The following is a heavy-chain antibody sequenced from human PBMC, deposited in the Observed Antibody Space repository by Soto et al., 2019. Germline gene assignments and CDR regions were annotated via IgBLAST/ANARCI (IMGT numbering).Heavy chain of an antibody. D-gene: IGHD3-10*02. CDR3: ARSGDNYNVLDY. J-gene: IGHJ4*02. Sequence: QVQLVESGGGLVKPGGSLRLTCAASGFSISDHYMSWIRRAPGKGLEWVSYSSNSGTFTKYADSVKGRFSISRDNAKNSLYLEINSLRGEDTAIYYCARSGDNYNVLDYWGQGTPVTVSS. CDR1: GFSISDHY. CDR2: SSNSGTFT. V-gene: IGHV3-11*05.